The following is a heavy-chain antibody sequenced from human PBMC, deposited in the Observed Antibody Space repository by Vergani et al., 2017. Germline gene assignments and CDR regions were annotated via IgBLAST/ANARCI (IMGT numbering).Heavy chain of an antibody. V-gene: IGHV3-11*01. CDR2: ISSSGSTI. J-gene: IGHJ6*03. Sequence: QVQLVESGGGLVKPGGSLRLSCAASGFTFSDFYMSWIRQAPGKGLEWVSYISSSGSTIYYADSVKGRFTISRDNAKNSLYLQMNSLRAEDMAVYYCARRYSYGTWGRYYYYMDVWGKGTTVTVSS. D-gene: IGHD5-18*01. CDR1: GFTFSDFY. CDR3: ARRYSYGTWGRYYYYMDV.